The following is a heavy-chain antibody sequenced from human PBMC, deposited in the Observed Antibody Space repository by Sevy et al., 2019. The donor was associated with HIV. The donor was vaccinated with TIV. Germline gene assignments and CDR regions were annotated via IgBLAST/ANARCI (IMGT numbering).Heavy chain of an antibody. Sequence: GGSLRLSCAASGFTFSSYDMHWVRQATGKGLEWVSAIGTAGDTYYPGSVKGRFTISRENAKNSLYLQMNSLRAGDTAVYYCARKARWLQLGDAFDIWGQGTMVTVSS. CDR2: IGTAGDT. V-gene: IGHV3-13*01. J-gene: IGHJ3*02. CDR1: GFTFSSYD. D-gene: IGHD5-12*01. CDR3: ARKARWLQLGDAFDI.